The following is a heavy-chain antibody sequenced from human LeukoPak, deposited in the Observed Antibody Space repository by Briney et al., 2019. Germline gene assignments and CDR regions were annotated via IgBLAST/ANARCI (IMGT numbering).Heavy chain of an antibody. D-gene: IGHD3-10*01. CDR1: GFTFSDYY. CDR2: ISSSGSTI. Sequence: GGSLRLSCAASGFTFSDYYMSWIRQAPGKGLEWVSYISSSGSTIYYADSVKGRFTISRDNSKNTLYLEMNSLRAEDTAVYYCAKDIGSYYDYWGQGILVTVSS. V-gene: IGHV3-11*04. CDR3: AKDIGSYYDY. J-gene: IGHJ4*02.